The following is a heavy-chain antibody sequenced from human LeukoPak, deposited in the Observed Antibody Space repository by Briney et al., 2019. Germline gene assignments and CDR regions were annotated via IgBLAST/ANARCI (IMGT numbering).Heavy chain of an antibody. V-gene: IGHV1-69*04. Sequence: ASVKVSCKASGGTFSSYTISWVRQAPGQGLEWMGRIIPILGIANYAQKFQGRVTITADESTSTAYMELSSLRSEDTAVYYCARESKQWLNFDYWGQGTLVTVSS. CDR2: IIPILGIA. J-gene: IGHJ4*02. D-gene: IGHD6-19*01. CDR3: ARESKQWLNFDY. CDR1: GGTFSSYT.